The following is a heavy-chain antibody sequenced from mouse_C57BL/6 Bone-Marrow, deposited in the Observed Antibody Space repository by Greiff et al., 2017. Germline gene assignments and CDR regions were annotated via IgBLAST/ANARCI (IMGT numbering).Heavy chain of an antibody. D-gene: IGHD1-1*01. CDR3: ARGKDYGSSYGY. V-gene: IGHV1-55*01. CDR1: GYTFTSYW. J-gene: IGHJ2*01. CDR2: IYPGSGST. Sequence: QVQLQQPGAELVKPGASVKMSCKASGYTFTSYWITWVKQRPGQGLEWIGDIYPGSGSTNYNEKFKSKATLAVDTSSSTAYMQLSSLTSEDSAVYYCARGKDYGSSYGYWGQGTTLTVSS.